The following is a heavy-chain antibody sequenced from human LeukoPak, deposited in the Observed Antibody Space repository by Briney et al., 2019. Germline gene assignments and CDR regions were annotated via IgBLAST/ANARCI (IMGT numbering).Heavy chain of an antibody. CDR2: IYYSGST. CDR1: DYSISSSYY. V-gene: IGHV4-61*01. D-gene: IGHD3-22*01. J-gene: IGHJ4*02. Sequence: PSETLSLTCTVSDYSISSSYYWGWIRQPPGKGLEWIGYIYYSGSTDYNPSLKSRVTISVETSKNQFSLKLSSVTAADTAVYYCARVTGYMIEDYFDYWGQGTLVTVSS. CDR3: ARVTGYMIEDYFDY.